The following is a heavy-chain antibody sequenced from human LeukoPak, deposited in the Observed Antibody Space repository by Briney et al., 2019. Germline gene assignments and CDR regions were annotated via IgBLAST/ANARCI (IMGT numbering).Heavy chain of an antibody. CDR2: IYYSGST. CDR1: GGSISNYY. V-gene: IGHV4-59*01. J-gene: IGHJ5*02. CDR3: AREWGSYYYGSGSYPYNWFDP. Sequence: SETLSLTCTVSGGSISNYYWSWIRQPPGKGLEWIGYIYYSGSTNYNPSLRSRVTISVDTSKNQFSLKLSSVTAADTAVYYCAREWGSYYYGSGSYPYNWFDPWGQGTLVTVSS. D-gene: IGHD3-10*01.